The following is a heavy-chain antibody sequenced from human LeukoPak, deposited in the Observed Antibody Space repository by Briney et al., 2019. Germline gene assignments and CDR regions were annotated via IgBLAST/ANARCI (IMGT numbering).Heavy chain of an antibody. CDR2: ISPNSGAT. Sequence: GASVKVSCKASAYTFTGYYMHWVRQAPGQGLEWMGWISPNSGATNYAQKFQGRVTMTRDTSISTAYMELSRLRSDDTAVYYCARVGIQLWLKGTGAFDIWGQGTMVTVSS. V-gene: IGHV1-2*02. CDR3: ARVGIQLWLKGTGAFDI. J-gene: IGHJ3*02. D-gene: IGHD5-18*01. CDR1: AYTFTGYY.